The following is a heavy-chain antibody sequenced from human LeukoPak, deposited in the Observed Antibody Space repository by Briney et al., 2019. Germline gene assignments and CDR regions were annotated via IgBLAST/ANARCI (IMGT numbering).Heavy chain of an antibody. CDR3: ARNSGYYYGSGSYRSWFDY. CDR1: GGSLSSGSYY. D-gene: IGHD3-10*01. CDR2: IYTSGST. J-gene: IGHJ4*02. Sequence: SEALSLTCTVSGGSLSSGSYYWSWIRQPAGKGLEWIGRIYTSGSTNYNPSLKSRVTISVDTSKNQFSLKLSSVTAADTAVYYCARNSGYYYGSGSYRSWFDYWGQGTLVTVSS. V-gene: IGHV4-61*02.